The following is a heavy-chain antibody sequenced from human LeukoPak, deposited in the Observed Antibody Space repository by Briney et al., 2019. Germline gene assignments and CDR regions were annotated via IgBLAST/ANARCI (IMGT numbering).Heavy chain of an antibody. D-gene: IGHD6-19*01. CDR1: GYTFTSYG. Sequence: GASVKVSCKASGYTFTSYGISWVRQATGQGLEWMGWMNPNSGNTGYAQKFQGRVTITRNTSISTAYMELSSLRSEDTAVYYCARAVAGTDWFDPWGQGTLVTVSS. CDR3: ARAVAGTDWFDP. CDR2: MNPNSGNT. J-gene: IGHJ5*02. V-gene: IGHV1-8*03.